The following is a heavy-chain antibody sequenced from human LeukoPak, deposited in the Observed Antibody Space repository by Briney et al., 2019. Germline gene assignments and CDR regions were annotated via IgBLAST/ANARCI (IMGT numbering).Heavy chain of an antibody. V-gene: IGHV3-15*01. J-gene: IGHJ4*02. Sequence: GGSLRLSCAVSGLSFRDAWLCWVRQAPGKGLEWIGRTIGGDGPADYAAPVKGRFTISRDYSNDTMYLYMNSLKTEDTAVYYCTWMATVVTVDIWGQGTLVTVSS. CDR3: TWMATVVTVDI. D-gene: IGHD4-23*01. CDR1: GLSFRDAW. CDR2: TIGGDGPA.